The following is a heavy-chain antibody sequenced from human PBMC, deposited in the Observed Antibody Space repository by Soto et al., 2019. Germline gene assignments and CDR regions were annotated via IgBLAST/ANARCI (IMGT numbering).Heavy chain of an antibody. J-gene: IGHJ6*02. D-gene: IGHD3-22*01. Sequence: QVQLVESGGGVVQPGRSLRLSCAASGFTFSSYGMHWVRQAPGKGLEWGAVISYDGSNKYYADSVKGRFTISRDNSKNTLYLQMKSLRAEDTAVYYCAKDATMIVVVITYYYGMDVWGQGTTVTVSS. V-gene: IGHV3-30*18. CDR3: AKDATMIVVVITYYYGMDV. CDR1: GFTFSSYG. CDR2: ISYDGSNK.